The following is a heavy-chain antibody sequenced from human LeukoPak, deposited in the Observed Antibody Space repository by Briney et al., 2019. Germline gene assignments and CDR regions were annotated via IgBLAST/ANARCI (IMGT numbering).Heavy chain of an antibody. CDR3: ARGRRSLDIVATIDDY. Sequence: PGGSLRLSCAASGFTFSSYSMNWVRQAPGKGLEWVANIKQDGSEKYYVDSVKGRFTISRDNAKNSLYLQMNSLRAEDTAVYYCARGRRSLDIVATIDDYWGQGTLVTVSS. V-gene: IGHV3-7*01. CDR2: IKQDGSEK. CDR1: GFTFSSYS. J-gene: IGHJ4*02. D-gene: IGHD5-12*01.